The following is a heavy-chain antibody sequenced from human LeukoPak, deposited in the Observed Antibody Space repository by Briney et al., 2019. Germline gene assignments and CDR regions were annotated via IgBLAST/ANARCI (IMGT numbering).Heavy chain of an antibody. CDR1: GYTFTGYY. Sequence: ASMKVSCKASGYTFTGYYMYWVRQAPGQGLEWMGWMNPKSGGTNYAQKFQGRVTMTRDTSISTAYMELSRLRSDDTAVYYCAISGRYYYGSGSYSPAGFWGQGTLVTVSS. CDR3: AISGRYYYGSGSYSPAGF. D-gene: IGHD3-10*01. J-gene: IGHJ4*02. CDR2: MNPKSGGT. V-gene: IGHV1-2*02.